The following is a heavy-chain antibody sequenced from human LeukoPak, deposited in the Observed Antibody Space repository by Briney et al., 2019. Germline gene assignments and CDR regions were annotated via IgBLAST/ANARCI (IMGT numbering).Heavy chain of an antibody. CDR2: IYSDGT. D-gene: IGHD3-10*01. V-gene: IGHV4-39*01. CDR3: ARHYYAGSGTYRPFDY. J-gene: IGHJ4*02. CDR1: GGSISSTNYH. Sequence: PSETLSLTCTVSGGSISSTNYHWGWIRQPPGKGLEWIGSIYSDGTYHNPSLKSRIAMSVDTSKNQFSLSLRSVTATDTAVYYCARHYYAGSGTYRPFDYWGQGTLVTVAS.